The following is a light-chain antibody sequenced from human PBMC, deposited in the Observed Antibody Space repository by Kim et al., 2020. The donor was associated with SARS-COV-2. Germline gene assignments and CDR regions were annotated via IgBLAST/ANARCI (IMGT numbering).Light chain of an antibody. Sequence: QSVLTQPASVSGSPGQSITISCTGTSSDVGGYNYVSWYQQHPGKAPKLMIYDVSKRPSGVSNRFAGSKSGNTASLTISGLQAEDEADYYCSSYTSSSTLLVFGTGTKVTVL. CDR2: DVS. CDR3: SSYTSSSTLLV. CDR1: SSDVGGYNY. V-gene: IGLV2-14*01. J-gene: IGLJ1*01.